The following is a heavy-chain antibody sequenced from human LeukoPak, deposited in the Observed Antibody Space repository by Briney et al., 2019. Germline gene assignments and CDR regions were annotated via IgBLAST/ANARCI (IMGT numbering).Heavy chain of an antibody. CDR3: ATEDSSDYYSFDY. J-gene: IGHJ4*02. V-gene: IGHV3-23*01. D-gene: IGHD3-22*01. CDR2: ISESGGYT. Sequence: GGSLRLSCAGSGFTFSSYAMSWVRQAPGKGLEWVSAISESGGYTKYADPVKGRFTISRDNSKNTLYLQMNGLKAEDTAAYYCATEDSSDYYSFDYWGQGTLVTVSS. CDR1: GFTFSSYA.